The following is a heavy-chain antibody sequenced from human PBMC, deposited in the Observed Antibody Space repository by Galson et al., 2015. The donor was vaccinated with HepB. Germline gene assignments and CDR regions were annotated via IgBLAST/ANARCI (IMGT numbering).Heavy chain of an antibody. CDR3: ARGWVALADIVLPDLSGGEEFDY. CDR2: ISFEGVNK. J-gene: IGHJ4*02. D-gene: IGHD2-8*01. V-gene: IGHV3-30-3*01. Sequence: SLRLSCAASGFTFSNYAFHWVRQAPGKGLEWMAVISFEGVNKHYADSVKGRFTISRDDSKSTLYLQMNSLRPEDTAVYYCARGWVALADIVLPDLSGGEEFDYWGQGTLVTVSS. CDR1: GFTFSNYA.